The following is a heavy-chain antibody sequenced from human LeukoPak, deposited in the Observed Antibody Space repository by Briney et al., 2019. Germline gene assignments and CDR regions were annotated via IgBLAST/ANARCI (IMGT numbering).Heavy chain of an antibody. V-gene: IGHV3-30*02. J-gene: IGHJ1*01. Sequence: SGGSLRLSCAASGFTFSSYGMHWVRQAPGKGLEWVAFIRYDGSNKYYADSVKGRFTISRDNSKNTLYLQMNSLRAEDTAVYYCAKDSAAHIYAGAEYFLHWGQGTLVTVSS. CDR1: GFTFSSYG. CDR2: IRYDGSNK. CDR3: AKDSAAHIYAGAEYFLH. D-gene: IGHD2-2*01.